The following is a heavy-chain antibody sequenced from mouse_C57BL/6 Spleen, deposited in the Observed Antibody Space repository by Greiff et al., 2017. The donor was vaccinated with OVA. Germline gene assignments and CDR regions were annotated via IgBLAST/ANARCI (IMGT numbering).Heavy chain of an antibody. D-gene: IGHD2-5*01. CDR2: IYIGNGYT. V-gene: IGHV1-58*01. Sequence: EVQLQESGAELVRPGSSVKMSCKTSGYTFTSHGINWVKPRPGQGLDWIGYIYIGNGYTEYNEKFKGKATLTSDTSSSTAYMQLSSLTSEDSAIYYCARWDSNYAYYYAMDYWGQGTSVTVSS. CDR1: GYTFTSHG. J-gene: IGHJ4*01. CDR3: ARWDSNYAYYYAMDY.